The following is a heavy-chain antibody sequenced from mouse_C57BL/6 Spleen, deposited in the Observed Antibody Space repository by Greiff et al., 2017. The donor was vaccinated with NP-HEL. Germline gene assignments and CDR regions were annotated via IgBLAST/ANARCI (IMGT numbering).Heavy chain of an antibody. D-gene: IGHD1-1*01. CDR1: GFTFSDYG. CDR3: AKGIYYYGSSPGWFAY. V-gene: IGHV5-17*01. J-gene: IGHJ3*01. CDR2: ISSGSSTI. Sequence: EVQLVESGGGLVKPGGSLKLSCAASGFTFSDYGMHWVRQAPEKGLEWVAYISSGSSTIYYADTVKGRFTISRDNAKNTLFLQMTSLRSEDTAMYYCAKGIYYYGSSPGWFAYWGQGTLVTVSA.